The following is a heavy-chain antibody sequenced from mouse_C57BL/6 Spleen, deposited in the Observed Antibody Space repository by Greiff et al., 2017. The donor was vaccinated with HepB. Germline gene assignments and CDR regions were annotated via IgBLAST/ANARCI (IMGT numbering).Heavy chain of an antibody. CDR2: IYPGDGDT. D-gene: IGHD3-1*01. J-gene: IGHJ2*01. V-gene: IGHV1-82*01. Sequence: VQLQQSGPELVKPGASVKISCKASGYAFSSSWMNWVKQRPGKGLEWIGRIYPGDGDTNYNGKFKGKATLTADKSSSTAYMQLSSLTSEDSAVYFCAGRSFDYWGQGTTLTVSS. CDR3: AGRSFDY. CDR1: GYAFSSSW.